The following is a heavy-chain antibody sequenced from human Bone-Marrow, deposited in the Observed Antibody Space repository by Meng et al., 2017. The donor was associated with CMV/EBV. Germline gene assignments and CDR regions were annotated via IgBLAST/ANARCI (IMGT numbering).Heavy chain of an antibody. J-gene: IGHJ4*02. D-gene: IGHD3-3*01. V-gene: IGHV4-61*01. Sequence: SETLSLTCTVSGGSVSSGSYYWSWIRQPPGKGLEWIGYIYYSGSTNYNPSLKSRVTISVDTSKNQFSLKLSSVTAADTAVYYCARAPILRYFDYWGQGTLVTVSS. CDR2: IYYSGST. CDR3: ARAPILRYFDY. CDR1: GGSVSSGSYY.